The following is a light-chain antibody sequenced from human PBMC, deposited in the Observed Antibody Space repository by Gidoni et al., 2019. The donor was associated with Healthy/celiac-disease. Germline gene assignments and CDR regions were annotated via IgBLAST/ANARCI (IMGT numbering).Light chain of an antibody. Sequence: QSVLTQPTSASGTPRQRVTISCSGSSSNIGSNYVYWYQQLPGTDPKLLIYRNNQRPSGVPDRFSGSKSGTSASLAISGLRSEDEADYYCAAWDDSLSGWVFGGGTKLTVL. J-gene: IGLJ3*02. CDR2: RNN. V-gene: IGLV1-47*01. CDR3: AAWDDSLSGWV. CDR1: SSNIGSNY.